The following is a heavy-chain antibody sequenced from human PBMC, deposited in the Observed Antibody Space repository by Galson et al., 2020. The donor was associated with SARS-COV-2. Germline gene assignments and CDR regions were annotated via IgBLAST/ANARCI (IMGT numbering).Heavy chain of an antibody. Sequence: GESLKISCKGYGYSFTNYWIGWVRQMPGKGLEWMGIINPGDSDTRYRPSFQDHVIMSVDKSISTAYLQWSSLRASDTAMYYCARHDSSAYTDYWGQGTLVTVSS. CDR1: GYSFTNYW. J-gene: IGHJ4*02. D-gene: IGHD4-17*01. CDR2: INPGDSDT. CDR3: ARHDSSAYTDY. V-gene: IGHV5-51*01.